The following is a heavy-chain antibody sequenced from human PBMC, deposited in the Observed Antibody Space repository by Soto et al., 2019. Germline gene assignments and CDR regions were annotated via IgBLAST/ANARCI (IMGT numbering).Heavy chain of an antibody. CDR1: GFTFSNYI. CDR3: ARDMMDTAMVLDY. Sequence: GGSLRLSCAASGFTFSNYILHWVRQAPGKGLEWVSSISSSSSYIYYADSVKGRFTISRDNAKNSLYLQMNSLRAEDTAVYYCARDMMDTAMVLDYWGQGTLVTVSS. CDR2: ISSSSSYI. V-gene: IGHV3-21*04. J-gene: IGHJ4*02. D-gene: IGHD5-18*01.